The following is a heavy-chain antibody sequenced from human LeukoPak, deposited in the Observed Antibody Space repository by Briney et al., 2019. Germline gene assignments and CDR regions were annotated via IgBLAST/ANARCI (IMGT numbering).Heavy chain of an antibody. Sequence: PGGSLRLSCAPSGFTFENYLMHWVRVAPEKGPERVGNIKQDGSLAHYLDSVKGRFTNARDNTNNSLSLQMNSLLAEDTAVYYCARWTGVIDQWGQGTLVTVSS. CDR2: IKQDGSLA. J-gene: IGHJ4*02. CDR3: ARWTGVIDQ. CDR1: GFTFENYL. V-gene: IGHV3-7*01. D-gene: IGHD3-10*01.